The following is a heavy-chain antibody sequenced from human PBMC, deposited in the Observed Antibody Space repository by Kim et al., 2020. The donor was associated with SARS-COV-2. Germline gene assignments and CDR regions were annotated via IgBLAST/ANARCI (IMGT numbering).Heavy chain of an antibody. D-gene: IGHD3-10*01. CDR2: IGTAGDT. CDR3: ARGRGYYGSGSRRYWYFDL. J-gene: IGHJ2*01. CDR1: GFTFSSYD. Sequence: GGSLRLSCAASGFTFSSYDMHWVRQATGKGLEWVSAIGTAGDTYYPGSVKGRFTISRENAKNSLYLQMNSLRAGDTAVYYCARGRGYYGSGSRRYWYFDLWGRGTLVTVSS. V-gene: IGHV3-13*04.